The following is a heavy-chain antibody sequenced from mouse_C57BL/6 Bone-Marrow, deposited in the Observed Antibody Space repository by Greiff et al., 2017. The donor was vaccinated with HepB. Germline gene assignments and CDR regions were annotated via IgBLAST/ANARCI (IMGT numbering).Heavy chain of an antibody. D-gene: IGHD1-1*01. CDR2: ISNGGGST. Sequence: DVMLVESGGGLVQPGGSLKLSCAASGFTFSDYYMYWVRQTPEKRLEWVAYISNGGGSTYYPDTVKGRFTISRDNAKNTLYLQMSRLKSEDTAMYYCAYYYGSSPYYFDYWGQGTTLTVSS. CDR3: AYYYGSSPYYFDY. J-gene: IGHJ2*01. CDR1: GFTFSDYY. V-gene: IGHV5-12*01.